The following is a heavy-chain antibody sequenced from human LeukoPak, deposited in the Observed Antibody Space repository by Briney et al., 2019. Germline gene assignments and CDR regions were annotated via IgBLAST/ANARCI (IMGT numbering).Heavy chain of an antibody. CDR1: GFTFSSYE. CDR2: ISSRGTTI. J-gene: IGHJ4*02. Sequence: GGSLRLSCAASGFTFSSYEMNWVRQAPGKGLEWVSYISSRGTTIYNADSVKGRFTISRDNAKNSLYLQMNSLRAEDTAVYYCARAVAGTPIDYWGQGTLVTVSS. V-gene: IGHV3-48*03. CDR3: ARAVAGTPIDY. D-gene: IGHD6-19*01.